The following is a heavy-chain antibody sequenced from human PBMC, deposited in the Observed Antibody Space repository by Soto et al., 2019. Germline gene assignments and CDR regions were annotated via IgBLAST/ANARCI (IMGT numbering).Heavy chain of an antibody. Sequence: QVQLVESGGGVVQPGRSLRLSCAASGFTFSSYGMHWVRQAPGKGLEWVAVISYDGSNKYYADSVKGRFTISRDNSKTTLYLQMNSLRAEDTAVYYCASNGYYYDSSGYYNFDYWGQGTLVTVSS. D-gene: IGHD3-22*01. J-gene: IGHJ4*02. CDR1: GFTFSSYG. V-gene: IGHV3-30*03. CDR2: ISYDGSNK. CDR3: ASNGYYYDSSGYYNFDY.